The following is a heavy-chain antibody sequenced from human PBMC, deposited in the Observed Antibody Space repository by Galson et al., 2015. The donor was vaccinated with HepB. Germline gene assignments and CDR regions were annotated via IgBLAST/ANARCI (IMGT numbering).Heavy chain of an antibody. Sequence: SLRLSCAASGFTFSSYGMHWVRQAPGKGLEWVAVISYDGSNKYYADSVKGRFTISRDNSKNTLYLQMNSLRAEDTAVYYCATIGGGAVAGTTFDCWGQGTLVTVSS. CDR3: ATIGGGAVAGTTFDC. J-gene: IGHJ4*02. CDR2: ISYDGSNK. V-gene: IGHV3-30*03. CDR1: GFTFSSYG. D-gene: IGHD6-19*01.